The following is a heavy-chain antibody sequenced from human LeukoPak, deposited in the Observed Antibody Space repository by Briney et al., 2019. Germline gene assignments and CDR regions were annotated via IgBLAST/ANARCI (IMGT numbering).Heavy chain of an antibody. CDR1: GFTFSSHA. CDR3: ARDPHCGSTSCLSYFDY. CDR2: ISSDGGVT. Sequence: GGSLRLSCAASGFTFSSHAMHWVRQAPGKGLEYVSVISSDGGVTYYANSVKGRFTISRDNSKNTVHLQMGSLRGEDMAVHYCARDPHCGSTSCLSYFDYWGQGTLVTVSS. V-gene: IGHV3-64*01. D-gene: IGHD2-2*01. J-gene: IGHJ4*02.